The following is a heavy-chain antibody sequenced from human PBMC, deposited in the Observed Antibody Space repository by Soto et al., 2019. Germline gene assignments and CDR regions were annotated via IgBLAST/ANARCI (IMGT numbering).Heavy chain of an antibody. CDR2: IYDSGST. CDR3: ARLPYPYYYDSSGQRRADY. V-gene: IGHV4-59*12. Sequence: QVQLQPSGPGLVKPSETLYLTCTVSGGSISSYYWSWIRQPPGKGLELIGYIYDSGSTNCNPSLKIRVTLPVDTSKTQYTRKLISVTAADTAVDYCARLPYPYYYDSSGQRRADYWGQGTLVTVSS. D-gene: IGHD3-22*01. CDR1: GGSISSYY. J-gene: IGHJ4*02.